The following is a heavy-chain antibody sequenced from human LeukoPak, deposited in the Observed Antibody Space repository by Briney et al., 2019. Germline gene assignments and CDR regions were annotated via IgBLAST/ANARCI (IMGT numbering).Heavy chain of an antibody. J-gene: IGHJ4*02. D-gene: IGHD6-19*01. CDR3: ARDNSGWYEFPSDY. CDR2: MNPNSGNT. CDR1: GYTFTSYD. V-gene: IGHV1-8*01. Sequence: GASVKVSCKASGYTFTSYDINWVRQATGQGLEWMGWMNPNSGNTGYAQKFQGRVTMTRNTSISTAYMELSSLRSEGTAVYYCARDNSGWYEFPSDYWGQGTLVTVSS.